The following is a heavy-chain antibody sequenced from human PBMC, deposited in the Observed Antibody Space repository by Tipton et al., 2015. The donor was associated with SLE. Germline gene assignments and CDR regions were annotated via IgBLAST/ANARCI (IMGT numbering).Heavy chain of an antibody. CDR2: INQSGST. Sequence: TLSLTCAVYGGSFSVCYWSWIRQSPGKGLEWIGEINQSGSTNYNPSLKGRVTISVDTSKNQFSLKLSSVTAADTAVYYCARGGYYYGSVDAVDIWGRGTMVTVSS. J-gene: IGHJ3*02. CDR1: GGSFSVCY. CDR3: ARGGYYYGSVDAVDI. D-gene: IGHD3-10*01. V-gene: IGHV4-34*01.